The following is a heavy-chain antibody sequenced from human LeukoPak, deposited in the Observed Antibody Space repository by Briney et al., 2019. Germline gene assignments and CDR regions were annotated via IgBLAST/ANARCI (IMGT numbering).Heavy chain of an antibody. CDR1: GGSTSTYY. D-gene: IGHD6-19*01. Sequence: PSETLSLTXTVSGGSTSTYYWSWIRQPAGKGLEWIGRIYTSGNTNYNPSLKSRVTMSVDTSKNQFSLKLSSVTAADTAVYNCARLAGTDAFDVWGQGTMVTVSS. V-gene: IGHV4-4*07. CDR2: IYTSGNT. J-gene: IGHJ3*01. CDR3: ARLAGTDAFDV.